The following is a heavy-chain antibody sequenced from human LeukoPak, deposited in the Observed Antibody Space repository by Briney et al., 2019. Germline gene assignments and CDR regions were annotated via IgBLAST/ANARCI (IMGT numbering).Heavy chain of an antibody. Sequence: ASVKVSCKASGYTFTSYGISWVRQAPGQGLEWMGWISAYNGNTNYAQKLQGRVTMTTDTSTSTAYMELSSLRSEDTAVYYCARRSLWFGELSFDYWGQGTLVTVSS. CDR2: ISAYNGNT. CDR3: ARRSLWFGELSFDY. J-gene: IGHJ4*02. CDR1: GYTFTSYG. D-gene: IGHD3-10*01. V-gene: IGHV1-18*01.